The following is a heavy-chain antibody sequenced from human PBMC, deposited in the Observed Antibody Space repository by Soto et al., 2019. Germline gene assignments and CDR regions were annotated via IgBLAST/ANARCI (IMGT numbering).Heavy chain of an antibody. Sequence: VGSLRLSCEASGFTFSGFDMHWVRQPTGKGPEWVSSIGTAGDTYYAVSVKGRFTISRDNAKNSLSLPMNSLRAGDMAVYFCAKSQEIGTHFFDSWGQGTQVTVSS. J-gene: IGHJ4*02. CDR1: GFTFSGFD. V-gene: IGHV3-13*01. CDR3: AKSQEIGTHFFDS. D-gene: IGHD6-13*01. CDR2: IGTAGDT.